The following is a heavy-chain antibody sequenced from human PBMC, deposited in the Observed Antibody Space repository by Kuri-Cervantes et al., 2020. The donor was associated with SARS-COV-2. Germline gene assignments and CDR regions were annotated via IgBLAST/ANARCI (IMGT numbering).Heavy chain of an antibody. CDR3: ARDPTYYYDSSGYYRAWFFDY. CDR1: GVTFSSYG. V-gene: IGHV3-33*01. J-gene: IGHJ4*02. CDR2: IWYDGSNK. D-gene: IGHD3-22*01. Sequence: GGSLRLSCAASGVTFSSYGMHWVRQAPGKGLEWVAVIWYDGSNKYYADSVKGRFTISRDNSKNTLYLQMNSLRAEDTAVYYCARDPTYYYDSSGYYRAWFFDYWGQGTLVTVSS.